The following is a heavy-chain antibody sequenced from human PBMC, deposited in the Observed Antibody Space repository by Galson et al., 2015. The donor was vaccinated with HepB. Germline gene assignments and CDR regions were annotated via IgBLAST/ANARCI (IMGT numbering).Heavy chain of an antibody. Sequence: SVKVSCKVSGYTLTELSMHWVRQAPGKGLEWMGGFDPEDGETIYAQKFQGRVTMTEDTSTDTAYMELSSLRSEDTAVYYCATLKIWFGERRGFGPHALYYFDYWGQGTLVTVSS. D-gene: IGHD3-10*01. J-gene: IGHJ4*02. CDR1: GYTLTELS. V-gene: IGHV1-24*01. CDR2: FDPEDGET. CDR3: ATLKIWFGERRGFGPHALYYFDY.